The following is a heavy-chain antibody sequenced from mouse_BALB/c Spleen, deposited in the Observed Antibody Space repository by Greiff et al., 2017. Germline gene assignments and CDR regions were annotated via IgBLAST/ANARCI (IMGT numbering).Heavy chain of an antibody. CDR3: AFRPGDFDS. CDR2: ISYDGSN. Sequence: EVQVVESGPGLVKPSQSLSLTCSVTGYSITSVYFWNWIRQFPGNLLEWMGFISYDGSNNYNPSLKNRISITRDTSKNPFFLKLNSMTTQDTATYDCAFRPGDFDSWGQGTTLTVSS. V-gene: IGHV3-6*02. CDR1: GYSITSVYF. J-gene: IGHJ2*01.